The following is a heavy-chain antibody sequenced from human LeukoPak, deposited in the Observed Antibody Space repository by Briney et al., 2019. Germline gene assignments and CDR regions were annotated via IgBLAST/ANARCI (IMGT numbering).Heavy chain of an antibody. D-gene: IGHD6-13*01. CDR3: ARDSSSWYVSEH. Sequence: GESLRLSCAASGFTFDDYGMSWVRQAPGKGLELVSGINWNGGSTGYADSVKGRFTISRDNAKNSLYLQMNSLRAEDTALYYCARDSSSWYVSEHWGQGTLVTVSS. J-gene: IGHJ1*01. CDR1: GFTFDDYG. V-gene: IGHV3-20*04. CDR2: INWNGGST.